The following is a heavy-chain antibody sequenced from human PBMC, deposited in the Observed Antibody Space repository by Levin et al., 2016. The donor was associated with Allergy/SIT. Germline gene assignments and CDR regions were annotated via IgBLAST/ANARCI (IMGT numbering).Heavy chain of an antibody. CDR3: ARVHYDYVWGSYRSYYYYMDV. V-gene: IGHV3-30-3*01. Sequence: VRQAPGKGLEWVAVISYDGSNKYYADSVKGRFTISRDNSKNTLYLQMNSLRAEDTAVYYCARVHYDYVWGSYRSYYYYMDVWGKGTTVTVSS. D-gene: IGHD3-16*02. J-gene: IGHJ6*03. CDR2: ISYDGSNK.